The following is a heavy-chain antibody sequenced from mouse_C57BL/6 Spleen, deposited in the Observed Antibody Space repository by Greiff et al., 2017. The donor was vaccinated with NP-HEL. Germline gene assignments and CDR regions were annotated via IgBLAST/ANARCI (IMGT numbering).Heavy chain of an antibody. CDR3: ARSGDPLYGNYWYFDV. CDR2: INPNNGGT. J-gene: IGHJ1*03. V-gene: IGHV1-26*01. Sequence: EVQLQQSGPELVKPGASVKISCKASGYTFTDYYMNWVKQSHGKSLEWIGDINPNNGGTSYNQKFKGKATLTVDKSSSTAYMELRSLTSEDSAVYYCARSGDPLYGNYWYFDVWGTGTTVTVSS. CDR1: GYTFTDYY. D-gene: IGHD2-1*01.